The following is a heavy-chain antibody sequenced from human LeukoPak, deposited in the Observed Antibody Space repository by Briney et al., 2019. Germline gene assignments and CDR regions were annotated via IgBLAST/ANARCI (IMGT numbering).Heavy chain of an antibody. V-gene: IGHV4-4*07. CDR3: ARDSYIAVAGTNYYYGMDV. J-gene: IGHJ6*02. Sequence: PSETLSLTCTVSGGSISSYYWSWIRQPAGKGLEWIGRIYTSGSTNYNPSLKSRVTMSVDTSMNQFSLKLSSVTAADTAVYYCARDSYIAVAGTNYYYGMDVWGQGTTVTVPS. CDR1: GGSISSYY. D-gene: IGHD6-19*01. CDR2: IYTSGST.